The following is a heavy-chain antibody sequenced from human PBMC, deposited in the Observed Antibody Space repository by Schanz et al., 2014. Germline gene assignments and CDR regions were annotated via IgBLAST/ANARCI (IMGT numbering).Heavy chain of an antibody. D-gene: IGHD6-13*01. CDR2: ILGLASTT. CDR1: GFTFSAYA. V-gene: IGHV3-23*01. CDR3: AKSQGSSFDS. J-gene: IGHJ4*02. Sequence: EVQLLESGGGLVQPGGSLRLSCAASGFTFSAYAMTWVRQIPGKGLEWVSAILGLASTTYYADSVKGRFTISRDNSKNSLYLQMNSLRAEDTAVYYCAKSQGSSFDSWGQGTLVTVSS.